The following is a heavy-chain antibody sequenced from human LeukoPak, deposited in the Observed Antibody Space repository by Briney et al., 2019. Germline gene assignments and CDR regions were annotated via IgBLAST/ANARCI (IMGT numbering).Heavy chain of an antibody. V-gene: IGHV4-59*01. CDR3: ARDRGYVYYMDV. CDR1: GGSISSYY. CDR2: IYYSGST. J-gene: IGHJ6*03. D-gene: IGHD5-18*01. Sequence: PSETLSLTCTVSGGSISSYYWSWIRQPPGKGLEWIGYIYYSGSTNYNPSLKSRVTISVDTSKNQFSLKLSSVTAADTAVYYCARDRGYVYYMDVWGKGTTVTVSS.